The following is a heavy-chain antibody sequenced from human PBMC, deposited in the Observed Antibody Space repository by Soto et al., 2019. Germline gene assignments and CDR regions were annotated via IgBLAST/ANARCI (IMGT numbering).Heavy chain of an antibody. D-gene: IGHD3-10*01. V-gene: IGHV2-5*02. CDR2: IYWDDDE. Sequence: ITLKESGPTLVKPTQPLTLTCTFSGFSLNTGGVGVGWVRQPRGTAMEWLALIYWDDDERYRPSLRSRLNITKDTINNQVVLTMTNMDPEDTATYYCVRNWRYYGGDYYYGMDAWGQGTTVTVSS. J-gene: IGHJ6*02. CDR1: GFSLNTGGVG. CDR3: VRNWRYYGGDYYYGMDA.